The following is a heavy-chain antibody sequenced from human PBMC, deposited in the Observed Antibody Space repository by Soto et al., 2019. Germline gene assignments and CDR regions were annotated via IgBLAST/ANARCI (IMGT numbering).Heavy chain of an antibody. Sequence: QVQLVQSGAEVKKPGASVKVSCKVSGYTFTGYDINWVRQATGQGLEWMGWMNPNNGNTGFAQKFQGRITMTRNTSISTAYIELSSLRSEDTAVYYCATSGSGWYLFWGQGTLVTVSS. CDR3: ATSGSGWYLF. D-gene: IGHD6-19*01. CDR2: MNPNNGNT. CDR1: GYTFTGYD. J-gene: IGHJ4*02. V-gene: IGHV1-8*01.